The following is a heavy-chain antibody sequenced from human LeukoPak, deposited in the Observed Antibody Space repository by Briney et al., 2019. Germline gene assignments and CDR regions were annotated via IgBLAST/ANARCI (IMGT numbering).Heavy chain of an antibody. J-gene: IGHJ6*03. CDR3: ASLGAARPTYYYYYYMDV. Sequence: PSETLSLTCGVYGGSFSGYYWSWIRQPPGKGLEWIGEINHSGSTNYNPSLKSRVTISVDTSKNQFSLKLSSVTAADTAVYYCASLGAARPTYYYYYYMDVWGKGTTVTVSS. V-gene: IGHV4-34*01. CDR1: GGSFSGYY. CDR2: INHSGST. D-gene: IGHD3-16*01.